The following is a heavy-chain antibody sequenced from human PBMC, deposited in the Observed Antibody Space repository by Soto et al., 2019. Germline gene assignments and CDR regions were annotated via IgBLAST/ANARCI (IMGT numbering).Heavy chain of an antibody. Sequence: NLLQSGGGLVSPGGSLRLSCAASGFSFSNFAMSWVRQAPGTGLEWVSSISGSGDKTYYLDSVKGRFTISRDNSKNTLYLHMNGLGAEDTAVYFCAKDYASTWYWYFDPWGQGTLVTVSS. D-gene: IGHD6-13*01. CDR3: AKDYASTWYWYFDP. J-gene: IGHJ5*02. CDR2: ISGSGDKT. CDR1: GFSFSNFA. V-gene: IGHV3-23*01.